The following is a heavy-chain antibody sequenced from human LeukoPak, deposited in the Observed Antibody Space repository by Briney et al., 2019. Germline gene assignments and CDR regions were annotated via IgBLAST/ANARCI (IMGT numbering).Heavy chain of an antibody. CDR1: GFTFSSYA. CDR3: ARALYVGWGSGYTYNWYCDL. CDR2: ISYDGSNK. Sequence: GGSLRLSCAASGFTFSSYAMHWVRQAPGKGLEWVAVISYDGSNKYYADSVKGRFTIPRDNSKNTLYLQMNNLRAEDTARYYGARALYVGWGSGYTYNWYCDLWGRGTLVTVSS. V-gene: IGHV3-30*04. J-gene: IGHJ2*01. D-gene: IGHD3-22*01.